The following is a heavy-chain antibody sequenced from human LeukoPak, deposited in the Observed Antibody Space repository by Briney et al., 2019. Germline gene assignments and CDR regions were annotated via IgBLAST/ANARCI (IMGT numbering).Heavy chain of an antibody. CDR2: IYYSEST. CDR3: ASTFWSGYFAY. J-gene: IGHJ4*02. CDR1: GGSISSYY. V-gene: IGHV4-59*08. Sequence: SETLSLTCTVSGGSISSYYWSWIRQPPGKGLEWIGYIYYSESTNYNPSLKSRVTISVDTSKNRFSLKLSSVTAADTAVYYCASTFWSGYFAYWGQGTLVTVSS. D-gene: IGHD3-3*01.